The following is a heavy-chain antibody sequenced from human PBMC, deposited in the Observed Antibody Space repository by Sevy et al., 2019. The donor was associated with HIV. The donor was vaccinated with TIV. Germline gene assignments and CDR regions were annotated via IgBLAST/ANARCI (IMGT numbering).Heavy chain of an antibody. CDR3: TRFDIVLMVYAKHYGMDV. J-gene: IGHJ6*02. D-gene: IGHD2-8*01. Sequence: GGSLRLSCTASGFTFGDYAMSWVRQAPGKGLEWVGFIRSKAYGGTTEYAASVKGRFTISRDDSKSMSYLQMNSLKTEDTAVYYCTRFDIVLMVYAKHYGMDVWGQGTTVTVSS. V-gene: IGHV3-49*04. CDR1: GFTFGDYA. CDR2: IRSKAYGGTT.